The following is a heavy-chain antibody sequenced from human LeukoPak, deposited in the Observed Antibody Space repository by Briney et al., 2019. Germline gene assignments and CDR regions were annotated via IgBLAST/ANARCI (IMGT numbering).Heavy chain of an antibody. Sequence: SVKVSCKASGGTFSSYAISWVRQAPGQGLEWMGRIIPILGIANYAQKFQGRVTITADKSTSTAYMELSSLRSEDTAAYYCARESRITMIVVANWFDPWGQGTLVTVSS. J-gene: IGHJ5*02. CDR2: IIPILGIA. D-gene: IGHD3-22*01. CDR3: ARESRITMIVVANWFDP. CDR1: GGTFSSYA. V-gene: IGHV1-69*04.